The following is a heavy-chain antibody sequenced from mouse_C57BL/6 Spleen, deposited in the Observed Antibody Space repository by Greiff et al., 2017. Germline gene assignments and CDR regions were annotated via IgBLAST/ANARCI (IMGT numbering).Heavy chain of an antibody. CDR1: GFNIQDYY. D-gene: IGHD1-1*01. CDR2: IDPEDGVT. J-gene: IGHJ1*03. Sequence: VQLQQSGAELVKPGASVKLSCTASGFNIQDYYMHWVKQRTEQGLEWIGRIDPEDGVTKYAPKFQGKAPITAGTSSNTAYLQLSSLTSEDTAVYYCARAYYGSSSWYFDVWGTGTTVTVSS. V-gene: IGHV14-2*01. CDR3: ARAYYGSSSWYFDV.